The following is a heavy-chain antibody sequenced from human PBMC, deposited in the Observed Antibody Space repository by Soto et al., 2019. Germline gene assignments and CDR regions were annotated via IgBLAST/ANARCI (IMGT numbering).Heavy chain of an antibody. Sequence: PSETLSLTCTVSGGSVSSGSYCWSWIRQPPGKGLEWIGYIYYSGSTNYNPSLKSRVTISVDTSKNQFSLKLSSVTAADTAVYYCARDYGDSTFDYWGQGTLVTVSS. CDR1: GGSVSSGSYC. D-gene: IGHD4-17*01. CDR2: IYYSGST. CDR3: ARDYGDSTFDY. J-gene: IGHJ4*02. V-gene: IGHV4-61*01.